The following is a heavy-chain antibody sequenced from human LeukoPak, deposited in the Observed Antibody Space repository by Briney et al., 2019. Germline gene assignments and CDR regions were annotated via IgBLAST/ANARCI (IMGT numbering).Heavy chain of an antibody. CDR2: IYYSGNT. D-gene: IGHD1-1*01. CDR3: ARHENRNDGFDY. Sequence: SETLSLTCIVSGSSISRSSYYWGWIRQPPGKGLEWIGSIYYSGNTYYNPSLKSRVTISVDRSKNQFSLKLSSVTAADAAVYYCARHENRNDGFDYWGQGTLVTVSS. CDR1: GSSISRSSYY. V-gene: IGHV4-39*01. J-gene: IGHJ4*02.